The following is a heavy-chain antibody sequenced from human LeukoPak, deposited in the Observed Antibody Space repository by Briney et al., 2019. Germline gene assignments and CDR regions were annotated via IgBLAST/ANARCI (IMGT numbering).Heavy chain of an antibody. CDR1: GFTFSSYS. Sequence: PGGSLRLSCAASGFTFSSYSMNWVRQAPGKGLEWVSSISSSSSYIYYADSVKGRFTISRDNAKNSLYLQMNSLRAEDTPVYYCAREYCSGGSCYFDYWGQGTLVTVSS. D-gene: IGHD2-15*01. CDR3: AREYCSGGSCYFDY. CDR2: ISSSSSYI. V-gene: IGHV3-21*01. J-gene: IGHJ4*02.